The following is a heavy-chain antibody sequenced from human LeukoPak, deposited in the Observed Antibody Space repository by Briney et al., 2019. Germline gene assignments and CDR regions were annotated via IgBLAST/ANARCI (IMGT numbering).Heavy chain of an antibody. V-gene: IGHV4-31*03. CDR3: AAHHTAMVMGY. CDR2: IYYSGST. J-gene: IGHJ4*02. D-gene: IGHD5-18*01. CDR1: GGSISSGGYY. Sequence: SHTLSLTCTVSGGSISSGGYYWRWIPQHPGKGLEWIGYIYYSGSTYYNPSLNSRVTISVDTSKNQFSLKLSSVTAADTAVYYCAAHHTAMVMGYWGQGTLVTVSS.